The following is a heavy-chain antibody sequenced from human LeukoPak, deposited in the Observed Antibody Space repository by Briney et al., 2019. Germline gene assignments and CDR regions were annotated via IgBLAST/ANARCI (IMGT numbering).Heavy chain of an antibody. CDR3: ARGRSNYYGMDV. CDR2: IYYNGNT. D-gene: IGHD1-26*01. V-gene: IGHV4-59*02. J-gene: IGHJ6*02. CDR1: GDSVRSFH. Sequence: SETLSLTCTASGDSVRSFHWSWIRQPPGKGLEWIGYIYYNGNTNYSPSLKSRVTMSVDTSKNLFSLKVSSVTAADTAVYYCARGRSNYYGMDVWGQGTTVTVSS.